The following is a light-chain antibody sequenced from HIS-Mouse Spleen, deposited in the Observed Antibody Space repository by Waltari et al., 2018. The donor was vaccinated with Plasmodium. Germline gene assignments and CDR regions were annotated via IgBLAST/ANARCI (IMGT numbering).Light chain of an antibody. CDR3: QSADSSGTYQV. Sequence: SYELTQPPPVSVSPGQTARITCSGDALPKQYPYWYQQKPGQAPVLVIYKDSERPSGIPERFSGSSSGTTVTLTISGVQAEDEADYYCQSADSSGTYQVFGGGTKLTVL. V-gene: IGLV3-25*03. J-gene: IGLJ2*01. CDR2: KDS. CDR1: ALPKQY.